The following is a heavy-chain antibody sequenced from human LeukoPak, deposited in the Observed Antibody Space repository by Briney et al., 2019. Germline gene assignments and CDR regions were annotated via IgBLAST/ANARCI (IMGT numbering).Heavy chain of an antibody. CDR3: ARGPRLRGGLDI. V-gene: IGHV4-59*01. CDR1: GGSISSYY. J-gene: IGHJ3*02. CDR2: IYYSDSGST. Sequence: PSETLSLTCTVSGGSISSYYWSWIRQPAGKGLEWIGYIYYSDSGSTSYNPSLKSRVTISVDTSKNQFSLKLSSVTAADTAVYYCARGPRLRGGLDIWGQGTMVTVSS. D-gene: IGHD4-17*01.